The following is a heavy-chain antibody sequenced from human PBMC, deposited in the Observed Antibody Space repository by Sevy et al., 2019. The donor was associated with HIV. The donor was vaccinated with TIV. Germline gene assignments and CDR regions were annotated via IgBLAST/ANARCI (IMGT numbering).Heavy chain of an antibody. Sequence: GGCLRLSCVVSRFTSSNYWMHWVRQAPGKGLVWVSRINSDGRITTYADSVKGRFTISRDLAKNTLYLQMNSVRVEDTAVYFCARGTAGVASLWGQGTLVIVSS. CDR3: ARGTAGVASL. J-gene: IGHJ4*02. V-gene: IGHV3-74*01. D-gene: IGHD3-10*01. CDR1: RFTSSNYW. CDR2: INSDGRIT.